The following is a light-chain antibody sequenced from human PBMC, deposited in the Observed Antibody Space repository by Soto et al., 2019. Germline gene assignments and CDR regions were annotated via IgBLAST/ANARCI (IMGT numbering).Light chain of an antibody. Sequence: DIVMTQSPDSLAVSLGERATLNCKSSQSVLYSLNNRNHLAWYQKKPGQPPRLLVYWASTRESGVPDRFSGSGSGTDFSLTISSLQAEDVAVYYCQQYYRSPLSFGGGTRVEIE. J-gene: IGKJ4*01. CDR1: QSVLYSLNNRNH. CDR3: QQYYRSPLS. CDR2: WAS. V-gene: IGKV4-1*01.